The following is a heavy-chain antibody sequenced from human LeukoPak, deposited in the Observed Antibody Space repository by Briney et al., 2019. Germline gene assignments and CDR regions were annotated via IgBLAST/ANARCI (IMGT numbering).Heavy chain of an antibody. J-gene: IGHJ6*03. CDR3: ARHREYDILTGYYTKKSYYYYYMDV. CDR1: GYSFTSYW. D-gene: IGHD3-9*01. V-gene: IGHV5-51*01. Sequence: GESLKISCKGSGYSFTSYWIGWVRQMPGKGLEWMGIIYPGDSDTRYSPSFQGQVTISADKSISTAYLQWSSPKASDTAMYYCARHREYDILTGYYTKKSYYYYYMDVWGKGTTVTVSS. CDR2: IYPGDSDT.